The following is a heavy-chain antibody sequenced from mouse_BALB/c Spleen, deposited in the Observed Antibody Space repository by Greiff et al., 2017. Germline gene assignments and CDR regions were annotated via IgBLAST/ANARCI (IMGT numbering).Heavy chain of an antibody. V-gene: IGHV3-6*02. CDR3: ARGSEGDY. J-gene: IGHJ4*01. Sequence: EVKLMESGPGLVKPSQSLSLTCSVTGYSITSGYYWNWIRQFPGNKLEWMGYISYDGSNNYNPSLKNRISITRDTSKNQFFLKLNSVTTEDTATYYCARGSEGDYWGQGTSVTVSS. CDR1: GYSITSGYY. CDR2: ISYDGSN.